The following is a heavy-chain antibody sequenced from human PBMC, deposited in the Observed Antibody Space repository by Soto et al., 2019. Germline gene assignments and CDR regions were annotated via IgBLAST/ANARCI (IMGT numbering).Heavy chain of an antibody. V-gene: IGHV1-18*01. CDR3: SRFIMVGGWFDPNYYHGMDV. Sequence: QVQLVQSGAEVKKPGASVTVSCKTSGYTFSNYGINWVRQAPGQGLEWMGWISGYNGNTTYAQTVQGRVTMTTDTSTGTVYMELRSLKSDDPAIYYCSRFIMVGGWFDPNYYHGMDVWGQGTTVTVSS. J-gene: IGHJ6*02. D-gene: IGHD6-19*01. CDR1: GYTFSNYG. CDR2: ISGYNGNT.